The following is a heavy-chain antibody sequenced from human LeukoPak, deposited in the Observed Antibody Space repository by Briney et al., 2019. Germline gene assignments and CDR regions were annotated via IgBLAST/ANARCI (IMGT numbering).Heavy chain of an antibody. V-gene: IGHV4-34*01. D-gene: IGHD2-2*01. CDR2: INHSGST. CDR1: GGSLSEYY. Sequence: SETLSLTCAVYGGSLSEYYWSWLRQPPGKGLEWIGEINHSGSTNYNPSLKSRVTISVDTSKNQFSLKLSSATAADTAVYYCASSSRCSSTSCYFSTRTNWFYPWGQGTLVTVSS. CDR3: ASSSRCSSTSCYFSTRTNWFYP. J-gene: IGHJ5*02.